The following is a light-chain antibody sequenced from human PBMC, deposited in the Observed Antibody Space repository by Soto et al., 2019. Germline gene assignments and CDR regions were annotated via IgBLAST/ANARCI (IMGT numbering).Light chain of an antibody. CDR1: TGAVTSGHY. J-gene: IGLJ2*01. V-gene: IGLV7-46*01. CDR2: DTS. CDR3: LLFYSDVRGV. Sequence: QAVVTQEPSLTVSPGGTVTHTCGSSTGAVTSGHYPYWFQQKPGQAPRTLIYDTSNKHSWTPARFSGSLLGGKAALTLSGAQPEDEAEYYCLLFYSDVRGVFGGGTKLTVL.